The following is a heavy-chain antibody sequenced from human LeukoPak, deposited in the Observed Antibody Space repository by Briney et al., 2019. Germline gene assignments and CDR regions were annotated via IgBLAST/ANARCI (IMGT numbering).Heavy chain of an antibody. CDR2: IYYSGST. J-gene: IGHJ4*02. CDR1: GGSINSYY. Sequence: SETLSLTCTVSGGSINSYYWSWIRQPPGKGLEWIGYIYYSGSTNYNPSLKSRVTISVDTSSNQFSLKLSSVTAADTAVYYCARVPTTFGVDMYYFDYWGQGNLVTVSS. V-gene: IGHV4-59*01. CDR3: ARVPTTFGVDMYYFDY. D-gene: IGHD3-3*01.